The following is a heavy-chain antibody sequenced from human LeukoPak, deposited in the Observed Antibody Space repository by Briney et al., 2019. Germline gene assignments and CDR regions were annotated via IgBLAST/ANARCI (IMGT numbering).Heavy chain of an antibody. Sequence: GGSLRLSCAASGFTVSSNYMSWVHQAPGKGLEWVSVIYSGGSTYYADSVKGRFTISRDNSKNTLYLQMNSLRAEDTAVYYCAREGYSGYSFDIWGQGTMVTVSS. CDR2: IYSGGST. CDR3: AREGYSGYSFDI. V-gene: IGHV3-53*01. J-gene: IGHJ3*02. D-gene: IGHD5-12*01. CDR1: GFTVSSNY.